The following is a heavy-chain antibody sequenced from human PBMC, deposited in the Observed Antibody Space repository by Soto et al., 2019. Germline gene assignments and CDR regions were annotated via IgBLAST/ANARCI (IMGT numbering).Heavy chain of an antibody. V-gene: IGHV4-59*01. J-gene: IGHJ3*02. Sequence: SETLSLTCTVPGGSISTYYWSWMRQPPGKGLEWIGYIYYSGSTNSNPSLKGRVTISEDTSKNQLSLKLSSVTAADTAVYFCARDAGGRGNGAFDIWGQGTMVTVPS. D-gene: IGHD3-16*01. CDR1: GGSISTYY. CDR3: ARDAGGRGNGAFDI. CDR2: IYYSGST.